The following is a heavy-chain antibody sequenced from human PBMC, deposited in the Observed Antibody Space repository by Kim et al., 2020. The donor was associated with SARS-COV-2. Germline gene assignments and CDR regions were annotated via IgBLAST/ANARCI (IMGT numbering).Heavy chain of an antibody. J-gene: IGHJ5*02. CDR2: ISAYNGNT. Sequence: ASVKVSCKASGYTFTSYGISWVRQAPGQGLEWMGWISAYNGNTNYAQKLQGRVTMTTDTSTSTAYMELRSLRSDDTAVYYCARAGITMVRGVRGWFDPWGQGTLVTVSS. CDR1: GYTFTSYG. CDR3: ARAGITMVRGVRGWFDP. V-gene: IGHV1-18*01. D-gene: IGHD3-10*01.